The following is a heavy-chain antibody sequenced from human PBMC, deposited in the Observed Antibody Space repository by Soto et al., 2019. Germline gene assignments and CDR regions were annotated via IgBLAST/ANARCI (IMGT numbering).Heavy chain of an antibody. CDR2: INPILSMS. CDR3: ATSYGSGYRAFDY. CDR1: GDTFAFYS. Sequence: QVQLVQSGAEVKRPGSSVKVSCKASGDTFAFYSINWVRQAPGLGLEWMGRINPILSMSNYAQRFQGRVTMTADKSTSTAYMVLNSLRSEDTAMYYCATSYGSGYRAFDYWGQGALSPSP. V-gene: IGHV1-69*02. D-gene: IGHD3-10*01. J-gene: IGHJ4*02.